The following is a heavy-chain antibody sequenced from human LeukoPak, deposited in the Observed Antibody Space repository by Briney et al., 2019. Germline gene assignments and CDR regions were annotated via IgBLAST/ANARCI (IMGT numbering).Heavy chain of an antibody. CDR1: GGPISSGSYY. CDR2: IYTSGST. CDR3: ARDPIVVVITGGAFDI. J-gene: IGHJ3*02. V-gene: IGHV4-61*02. Sequence: SETLSLTCTVSGGPISSGSYYWSWIRQPAGKGLEWTGRIYTSGSTNYNPSLKSRVTISVDTSKNQFSLKLSSVTAADTAVYYCARDPIVVVITGGAFDIWGQGTMVTVSS. D-gene: IGHD3-22*01.